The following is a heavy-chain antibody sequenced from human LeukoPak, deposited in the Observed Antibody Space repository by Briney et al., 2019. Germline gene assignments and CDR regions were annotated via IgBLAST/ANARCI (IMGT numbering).Heavy chain of an antibody. CDR1: GFSFTSYA. Sequence: GGSLRLSCAASGFSFTSYAMSWVRQAPGKGLDWVSGISGSGTTIYYADSAKGRFTISRDNSKNTLYLQMNSLRAEDTAVCYCAKEINHQWLVPLDAFDIWGQGTMVTVSS. CDR2: ISGSGTTI. D-gene: IGHD6-19*01. CDR3: AKEINHQWLVPLDAFDI. V-gene: IGHV3-23*01. J-gene: IGHJ3*02.